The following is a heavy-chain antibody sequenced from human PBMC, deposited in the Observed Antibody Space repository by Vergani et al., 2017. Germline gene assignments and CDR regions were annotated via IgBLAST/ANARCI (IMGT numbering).Heavy chain of an antibody. CDR1: GYSISSGYY. J-gene: IGHJ6*03. CDR3: ARDNYDILTGYYTDYYYYYMDV. Sequence: QVQLQESGPGLVKPSETLSLTCTVSGYSISSGYYWGWIRQPPGKGLEWIGSIYHSGSTYYNPSLKSRVTISVDTSKNQFSLKLSSVTAADTAVYYCARDNYDILTGYYTDYYYYYMDVWGKGTTVTVSS. D-gene: IGHD3-9*01. V-gene: IGHV4-38-2*02. CDR2: IYHSGST.